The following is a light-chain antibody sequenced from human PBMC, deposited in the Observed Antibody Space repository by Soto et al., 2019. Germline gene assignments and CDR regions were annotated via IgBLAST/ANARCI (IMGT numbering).Light chain of an antibody. J-gene: IGLJ2*01. V-gene: IGLV2-14*01. CDR2: DVS. Sequence: QPVLTQPASVSGSPGQSITISCTGTSSDVGAYNYVSWYQQHPGEAPRLMIYDVSYRPSGVSNRFSGSKSGNTASLTISGLRAEDEAEYYCSSYSSISYVIFGGGTKVTVL. CDR1: SSDVGAYNY. CDR3: SSYSSISYVI.